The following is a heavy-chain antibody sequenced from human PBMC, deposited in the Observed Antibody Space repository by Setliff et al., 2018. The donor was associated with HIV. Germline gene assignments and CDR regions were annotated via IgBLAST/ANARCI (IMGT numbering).Heavy chain of an antibody. Sequence: SETLSLTCAVSGYSISRGYFWGWIRQPPGKGLEWIGSMYHSGSTYYNPSLKSRVTISLDTSKNQFSLKLTSVTAADTGVYFCARSVDSGGSWIQDYYYMDVWGKGTTVTVS. J-gene: IGHJ6*03. D-gene: IGHD6-13*01. V-gene: IGHV4-38-2*01. CDR1: GYSISRGYF. CDR3: ARSVDSGGSWIQDYYYMDV. CDR2: MYHSGST.